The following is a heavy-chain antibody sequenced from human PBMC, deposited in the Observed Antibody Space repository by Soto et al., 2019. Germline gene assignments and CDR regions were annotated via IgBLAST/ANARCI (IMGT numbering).Heavy chain of an antibody. V-gene: IGHV4-39*01. CDR3: ARASPVVTDV. J-gene: IGHJ6*02. CDR2: MRHSGST. Sequence: SDTLSLTWAVSGGSVSSSSYFWAWNHQPPGKGLEWIGTMRHSGSTDYSPSLKSRLTISIDTSKNQFSLKLKSVTAADTAVYYCARASPVVTDVWGQGTTVTVSS. CDR1: GGSVSSSSYF. D-gene: IGHD5-18*01.